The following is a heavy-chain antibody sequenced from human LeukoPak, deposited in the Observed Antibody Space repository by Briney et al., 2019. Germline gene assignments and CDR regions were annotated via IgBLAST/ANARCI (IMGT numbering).Heavy chain of an antibody. Sequence: SETLSLTCTVSGGSISSGDYYWSWIRQPPGKGLEWIAYMYYSGSTYYNPSLKSRVTISVDTSKNQFSLKLSSVTAADTAVYYCARHWIQLWFFDYWGQGTLVTVSS. D-gene: IGHD5-18*01. J-gene: IGHJ4*02. V-gene: IGHV4-30-4*01. CDR2: MYYSGST. CDR1: GGSISSGDYY. CDR3: ARHWIQLWFFDY.